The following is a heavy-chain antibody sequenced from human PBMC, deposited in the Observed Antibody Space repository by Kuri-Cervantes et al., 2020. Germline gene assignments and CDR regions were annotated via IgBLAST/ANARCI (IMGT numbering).Heavy chain of an antibody. CDR2: IIPIFCTA. Sequence: SVKVSCKASGGTFSRYTISWVRQAPGQGLEWMGGIIPIFCTANYAQKFQGRVTITTDESTSTAYMELSSLRSEDTAVYYCSRGGSFPGWGQGTLVTVSS. D-gene: IGHD1-26*01. CDR1: GGTFSRYT. CDR3: SRGGSFPG. J-gene: IGHJ4*02. V-gene: IGHV1-69*05.